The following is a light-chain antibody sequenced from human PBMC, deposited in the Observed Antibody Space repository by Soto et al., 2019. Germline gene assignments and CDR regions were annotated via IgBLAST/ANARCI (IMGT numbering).Light chain of an antibody. CDR2: DVS. Sequence: QSVLTQPASVSGSPGQSITISCTGTSSDVGGYNYVSWYQQHPGKAPKLMIYDVSNRPSGVSNRFSGSKSGNTASLTISGLQAEDEADYYCSSYTSSSTPFGTWTKLTVL. J-gene: IGLJ1*01. CDR1: SSDVGGYNY. V-gene: IGLV2-14*01. CDR3: SSYTSSSTP.